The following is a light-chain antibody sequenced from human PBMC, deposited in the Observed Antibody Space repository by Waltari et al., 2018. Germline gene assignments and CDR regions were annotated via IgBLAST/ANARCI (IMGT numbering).Light chain of an antibody. J-gene: IGKJ3*01. CDR1: QTLYSSNNKNY. Sequence: DIVMTQSPDSLSVSLGERATINCKSSQTLYSSNNKNYLAWYQQKPGQPPQMLIYWASNRESGVPDRFSGGGSWTDFTRTITSLQAEDVAVYYCQQYYNTPPTFGPGTKVDIK. CDR2: WAS. V-gene: IGKV4-1*01. CDR3: QQYYNTPPT.